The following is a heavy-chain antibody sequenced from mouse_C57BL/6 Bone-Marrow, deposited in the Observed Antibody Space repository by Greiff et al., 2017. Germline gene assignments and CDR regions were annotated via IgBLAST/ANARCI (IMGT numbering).Heavy chain of an antibody. CDR3: ARDYPYAMDY. J-gene: IGHJ4*01. V-gene: IGHV1-69*01. CDR2: IDPSDSYT. CDR1: GYTFTSYW. D-gene: IGHD2-4*01. Sequence: QVQLQQPGAELVMPGASVKLSCKASGYTFTSYWMHWVKQRPGQGLEWIGEIDPSDSYTNYNQKFKGKSPLTVDKSSSTAYMQSSSLTSEDAAVYYCARDYPYAMDYWGRGTSVTVSS.